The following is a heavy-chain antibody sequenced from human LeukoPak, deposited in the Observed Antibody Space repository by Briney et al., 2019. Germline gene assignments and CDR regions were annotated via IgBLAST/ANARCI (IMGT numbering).Heavy chain of an antibody. D-gene: IGHD5-18*01. V-gene: IGHV3-21*04. CDR3: ARGYSYGYFDY. Sequence: GGSLRLSCTASGFTFSSYSMNWVRQAPGKGLEWVSSISSSSSYIYYADSVKGRFTISRDNAKNSMYLQMNSLRAEDTAVYYCARGYSYGYFDYWGQGTLVTVSS. CDR1: GFTFSSYS. CDR2: ISSSSSYI. J-gene: IGHJ4*02.